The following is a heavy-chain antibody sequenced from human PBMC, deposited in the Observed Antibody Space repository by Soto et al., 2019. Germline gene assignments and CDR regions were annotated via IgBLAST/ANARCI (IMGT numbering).Heavy chain of an antibody. D-gene: IGHD3-3*01. Sequence: VQLLESAGGLVQPGGSRRLSSAASGFTFCSNPMSWVGQTPGRGLEWVSAISGSGGTTYYADCVKGRFTISRDNSKNTVYLQMNSLRAEDTAIYYGAKDRSVSRGACVYWGQGTLVTVSS. CDR1: GFTFCSNP. V-gene: IGHV3-23*01. CDR2: ISGSGGTT. J-gene: IGHJ4*02. CDR3: AKDRSVSRGACVY.